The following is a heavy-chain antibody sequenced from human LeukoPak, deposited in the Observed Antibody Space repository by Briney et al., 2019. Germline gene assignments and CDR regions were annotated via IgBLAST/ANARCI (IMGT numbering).Heavy chain of an antibody. CDR3: AAASSSGYYLW. CDR1: GGSFSGYY. J-gene: IGHJ4*02. D-gene: IGHD3-22*01. CDR2: INHSGST. Sequence: SETLPLTCAVYGGSFSGYYWSWLRQPPGKGLEWIGEINHSGSTNYNPSLKSRVTISVDTSKNQFSLKLSSVTAADTAVYYCAAASSSGYYLWWGQGTLVTVPS. V-gene: IGHV4-34*01.